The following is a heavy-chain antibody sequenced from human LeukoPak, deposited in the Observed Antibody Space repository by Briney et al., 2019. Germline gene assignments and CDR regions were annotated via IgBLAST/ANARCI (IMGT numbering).Heavy chain of an antibody. D-gene: IGHD6-13*01. V-gene: IGHV3-7*01. CDR2: IKQDGSEK. J-gene: IGHJ6*03. CDR1: GFTFSSYW. CDR3: AKVGVWGAAAGRGPNYYYYMDV. Sequence: GGSLRLSCAASGFTFSSYWMSWVRQAPGKGLEWVANIKQDGSEKYYVDSVKGRFTISRDNAKNTLYLQMNSLRAEDTAVYYCAKVGVWGAAAGRGPNYYYYMDVWGKGTTVTVSS.